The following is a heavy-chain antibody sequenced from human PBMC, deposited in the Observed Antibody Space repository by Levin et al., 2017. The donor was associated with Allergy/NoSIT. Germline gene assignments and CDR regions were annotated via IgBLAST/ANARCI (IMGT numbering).Heavy chain of an antibody. Sequence: SETLSLTCAVYGGSFSDYYWSWIRQPPGKGLEWIGEIDHSGSTNYNPSLMSRVTISVDTSKNQFSLKMTSVTAADTAVYYCAKFYDLDATPCRAGAGSWGQGTLVTVSS. CDR2: IDHSGST. J-gene: IGHJ1*01. CDR1: GGSFSDYY. D-gene: IGHD2-8*01. CDR3: AKFYDLDATPCRAGAGS. V-gene: IGHV4-34*01.